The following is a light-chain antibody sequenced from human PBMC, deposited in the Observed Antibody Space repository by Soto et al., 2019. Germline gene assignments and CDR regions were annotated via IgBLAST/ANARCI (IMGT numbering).Light chain of an antibody. CDR2: DVS. Sequence: QSVLTQPASVSGSPGQSITISCTGSSSDVGGYNYVSWYQQHPGKAPKLMIYDVSNRPSGVSNRFSGSKSGNTASLTISGLQAEDEADYSCFSYSSNSILYVFGTGTQLTVL. CDR1: SSDVGGYNY. J-gene: IGLJ1*01. V-gene: IGLV2-14*01. CDR3: FSYSSNSILYV.